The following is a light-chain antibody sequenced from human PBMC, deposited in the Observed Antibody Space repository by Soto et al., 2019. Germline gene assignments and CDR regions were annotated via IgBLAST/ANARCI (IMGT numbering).Light chain of an antibody. J-gene: IGKJ1*01. CDR2: DAS. Sequence: EIVLTQSPATLSLSPGERATLSCRASQSVSSYLAWYQQKPGQAPRLLIYDASNRATGIPARFSGSGSGTDFPLTISSLEPEDFAVYYCQQRSNWPPVWTFGQGTKVEIK. V-gene: IGKV3-11*01. CDR3: QQRSNWPPVWT. CDR1: QSVSSY.